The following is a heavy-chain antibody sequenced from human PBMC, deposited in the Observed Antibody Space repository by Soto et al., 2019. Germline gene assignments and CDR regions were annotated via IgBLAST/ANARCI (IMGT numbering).Heavy chain of an antibody. CDR2: INAGYGNT. J-gene: IGHJ4*02. Sequence: QVHLVQSGAEVRKPGASVKVSCKASGYTFSSYAMPWVRQAPGQRLEWMGWINAGYGNTKSSQKFQDRVTISRDTSASTAYMELTSLRSEDTAVYYCATDTGDRTFDFWCQGPLVTVSS. D-gene: IGHD7-27*01. CDR1: GYTFSSYA. V-gene: IGHV1-3*01. CDR3: ATDTGDRTFDF.